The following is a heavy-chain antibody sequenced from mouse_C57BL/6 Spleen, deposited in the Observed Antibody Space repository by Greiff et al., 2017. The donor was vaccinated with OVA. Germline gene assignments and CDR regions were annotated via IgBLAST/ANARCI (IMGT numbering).Heavy chain of an antibody. CDR1: GYTFTDYY. Sequence: EVQLQQSGPELVKPGASVKISCKASGYTFTDYYMNWVKQSHGKSLEWIGDINPNNGGTSYNQKFKGKATLTVDKSSSTAYMELRSLTSEDSAVYYCARERNYYGSSRYWYFDVWGTGTTVTVSS. V-gene: IGHV1-26*01. CDR3: ARERNYYGSSRYWYFDV. D-gene: IGHD1-1*01. J-gene: IGHJ1*03. CDR2: INPNNGGT.